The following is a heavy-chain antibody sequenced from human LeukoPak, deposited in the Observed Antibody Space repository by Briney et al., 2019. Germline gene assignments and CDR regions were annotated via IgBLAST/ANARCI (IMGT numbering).Heavy chain of an antibody. CDR3: ARAPHAAMVRGVTPQDAFDI. J-gene: IGHJ3*02. V-gene: IGHV3-53*01. D-gene: IGHD3-10*01. Sequence: HSGGSLRLSCAASGFTVSSNYMSWVRQAPGKGLEWVSVIYSGGSTYYADSVKGRFTISRDNSKNTLYLQMNSLRAEDTAVYYCARAPHAAMVRGVTPQDAFDIWGQGTMVTVSS. CDR2: IYSGGST. CDR1: GFTVSSNY.